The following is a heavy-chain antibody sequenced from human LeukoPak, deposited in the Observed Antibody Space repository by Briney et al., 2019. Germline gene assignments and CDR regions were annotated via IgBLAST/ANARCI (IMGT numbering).Heavy chain of an antibody. J-gene: IGHJ4*02. Sequence: GGSLRLSCAASGFTFSSYWMSWVRQAPGKGLQWAANIKQDGSEKYYVDSVKGRFTISRDNAKNSLYLQMNSLRAEDTAVYYCARVGPNYDILTGYYRWDYFDYWGQGTLVTVSS. CDR1: GFTFSSYW. CDR2: IKQDGSEK. CDR3: ARVGPNYDILTGYYRWDYFDY. D-gene: IGHD3-9*01. V-gene: IGHV3-7*01.